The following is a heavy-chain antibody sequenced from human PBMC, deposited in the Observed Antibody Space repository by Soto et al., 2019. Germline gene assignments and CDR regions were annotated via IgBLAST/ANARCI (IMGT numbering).Heavy chain of an antibody. V-gene: IGHV4-59*12. CDR1: GGSISSYY. Sequence: SETLSLTCTVSGGSISSYYWSWIRQPPGKGLEWIGYIYYSGSTYYNPSLKSRVTMSVDTSKNQFSLRLSSVTAADTAVYYCARESNPAPSFWNSYYTGYFDSWGQGXLVTVYS. CDR3: ARESNPAPSFWNSYYTGYFDS. J-gene: IGHJ4*02. D-gene: IGHD3-3*01. CDR2: IYYSGST.